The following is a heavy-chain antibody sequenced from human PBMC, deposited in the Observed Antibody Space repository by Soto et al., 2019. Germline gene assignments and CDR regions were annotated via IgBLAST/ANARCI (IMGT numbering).Heavy chain of an antibody. CDR2: ISSDSGTI. J-gene: IGHJ4*02. CDR3: ARGRLWSFDF. D-gene: IGHD3-10*01. V-gene: IGHV3-48*02. Sequence: VQMVESGGDLVQPGGSLRLSCVLSGFSFRIYSMNWVRQAPGKGLEWISYISSDSGTIYYADSLKGRFTISRDNGKNSLYLQMNSLTDEDTAVYYCARGRLWSFDFWGQGTLVTVSS. CDR1: GFSFRIYS.